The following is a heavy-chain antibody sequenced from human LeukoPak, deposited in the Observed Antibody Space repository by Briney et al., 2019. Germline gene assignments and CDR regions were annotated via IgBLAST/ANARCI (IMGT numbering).Heavy chain of an antibody. D-gene: IGHD3-22*01. Sequence: SETLSLTCAVYGGSFSGYYWSWIRQPPGKGLEWIGEINHSGSTNYNPSLKSRVTISVDTSKNQFSLKLSSVTAADTAVYYCARARDDSSGYYYVTVDYWGQGTPVTVSS. CDR1: GGSFSGYY. CDR3: ARARDDSSGYYYVTVDY. J-gene: IGHJ4*02. V-gene: IGHV4-34*01. CDR2: INHSGST.